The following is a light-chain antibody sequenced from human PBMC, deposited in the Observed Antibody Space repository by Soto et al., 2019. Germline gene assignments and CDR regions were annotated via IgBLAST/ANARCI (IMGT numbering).Light chain of an antibody. Sequence: DIVMTQSPATLSVSPGERATLSCRASQSVSSNLAWYQQKPGQAPRPLVYGASTRATGIPARFSGSGSGTEFTLTISSLQSEDSAVYYCQEYSAWWTFGQGTKVEIK. CDR3: QEYSAWWT. J-gene: IGKJ1*01. V-gene: IGKV3-15*01. CDR2: GAS. CDR1: QSVSSN.